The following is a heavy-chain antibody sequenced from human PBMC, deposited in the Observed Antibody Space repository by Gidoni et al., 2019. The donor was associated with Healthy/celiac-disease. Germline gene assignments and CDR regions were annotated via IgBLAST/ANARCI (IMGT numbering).Heavy chain of an antibody. J-gene: IGHJ4*02. Sequence: QVQLVQSGAEVKKPGASVKVSCKASGYTFTGYYMHWVRQAPGQGLEWMGWINPNSGGTNYAQKFQGRVTMTRDTSISTAYMELSRLRSDDTAVYYCARIPADYDFWSGYYRNAYYFDYWGQGTLVTVSS. CDR2: INPNSGGT. CDR3: ARIPADYDFWSGYYRNAYYFDY. CDR1: GYTFTGYY. V-gene: IGHV1-2*02. D-gene: IGHD3-3*01.